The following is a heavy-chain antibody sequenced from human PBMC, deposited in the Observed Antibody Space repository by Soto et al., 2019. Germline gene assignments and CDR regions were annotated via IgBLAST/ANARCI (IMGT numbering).Heavy chain of an antibody. V-gene: IGHV3-23*01. D-gene: IGHD6-19*01. CDR1: GFSFSSYA. Sequence: GGSLRLSCAASGFSFSSYAMSWVRQAPGKGLEWVSAISGSGGSTYYADSVKGRFTISRDNSKNTLYLQMNSLRAGVTAVYYCAKHSSGWYRDYFDYWGQGTLVTVSS. J-gene: IGHJ4*02. CDR3: AKHSSGWYRDYFDY. CDR2: ISGSGGST.